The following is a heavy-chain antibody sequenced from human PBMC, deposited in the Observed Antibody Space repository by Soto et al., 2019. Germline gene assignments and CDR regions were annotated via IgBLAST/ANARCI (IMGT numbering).Heavy chain of an antibody. D-gene: IGHD6-19*01. Sequence: GGSLRLSCAASGFTFSSYGMHWVRQAPGKGLEWVAVISYDGSNKYYADSVKGRFTISRDNSKNTLYLQMNSLRAEDTAVYYCAKDITIAVAGTPWFDPGGQGTLVTVSS. V-gene: IGHV3-30*18. J-gene: IGHJ5*02. CDR2: ISYDGSNK. CDR3: AKDITIAVAGTPWFDP. CDR1: GFTFSSYG.